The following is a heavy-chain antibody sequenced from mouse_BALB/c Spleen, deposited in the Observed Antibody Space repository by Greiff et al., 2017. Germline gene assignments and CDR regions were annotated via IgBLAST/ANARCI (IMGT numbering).Heavy chain of an antibody. J-gene: IGHJ3*01. CDR3: ARGYYYGSSWFAY. CDR2: IYPGDGDT. CDR1: GYAFSSSW. V-gene: IGHV1-82*01. Sequence: VKLVESGPELVKPGASVKISCKASGYAFSSSWMNWVKQRPGQCLEWIGRIYPGDGDTNYNGKFKGKATLTADKSSSTAYMQLSSLTSVDSAVYFCARGYYYGSSWFAYWGQGTLVTVSA. D-gene: IGHD1-1*01.